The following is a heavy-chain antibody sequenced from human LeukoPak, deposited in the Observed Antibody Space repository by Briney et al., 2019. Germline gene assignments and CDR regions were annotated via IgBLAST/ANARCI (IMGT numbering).Heavy chain of an antibody. Sequence: PGGSLRLSCAASGFTFSSYEMNWVRQAPGKGLEWVSYIGSSGSTIYYADSVKGRFTISRDNAKNSLYLQMNSLRAEDTAVYYCARDDPYYEILTGYYRGYYFDYWGQGTLVTVSS. CDR2: IGSSGSTI. V-gene: IGHV3-48*03. D-gene: IGHD3-9*01. J-gene: IGHJ4*02. CDR1: GFTFSSYE. CDR3: ARDDPYYEILTGYYRGYYFDY.